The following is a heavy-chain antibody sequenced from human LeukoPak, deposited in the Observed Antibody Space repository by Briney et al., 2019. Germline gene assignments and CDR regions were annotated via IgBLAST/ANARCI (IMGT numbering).Heavy chain of an antibody. CDR2: ISGSGGST. CDR1: GFTFNSYA. V-gene: IGHV3-23*01. J-gene: IGHJ5*02. Sequence: GGSLRLSCAASGFTFNSYAMTWVRQAPGKGLEWVSAISGSGGSTYYADSVKGRFTISRDNSKNTLYLQMNSLRAEDTAVYYCARDYTYYYDSSGYSPWGQGTLVTVSS. CDR3: ARDYTYYYDSSGYSP. D-gene: IGHD3-22*01.